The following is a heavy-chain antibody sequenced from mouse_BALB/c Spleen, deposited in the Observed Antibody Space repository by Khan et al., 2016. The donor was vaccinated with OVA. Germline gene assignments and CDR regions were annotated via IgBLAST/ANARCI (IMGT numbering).Heavy chain of an antibody. J-gene: IGHJ4*01. CDR3: ARSYGRWAMDY. V-gene: IGHV3-8*02. CDR2: ITYSGNT. CDR1: GDSITSGF. D-gene: IGHD1-1*01. Sequence: EVQLQESGPSLVKPSQTLSLTCSVTGDSITSGFWNWIRKFPGNKFEYLGYITYSGNTYYNPSLKSRISFTRDTSKSQYFLQLNSVTTEDTATYFCARSYGRWAMDYWGQGTSVTVSS.